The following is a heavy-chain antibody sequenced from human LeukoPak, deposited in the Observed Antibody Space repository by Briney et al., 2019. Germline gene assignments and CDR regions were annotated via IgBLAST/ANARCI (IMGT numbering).Heavy chain of an antibody. V-gene: IGHV5-51*01. Sequence: GESLKISCKGSGYNFSNYWIGWVRQMPGKGLEWMGIIYPGDSDTRYSPSFQGQVTMSADKSISTAYLQWSGLKASDTAMYYCARRVSSSGFDAFDVWGQGTMVTVSS. D-gene: IGHD5-12*01. CDR3: ARRVSSSGFDAFDV. J-gene: IGHJ3*01. CDR2: IYPGDSDT. CDR1: GYNFSNYW.